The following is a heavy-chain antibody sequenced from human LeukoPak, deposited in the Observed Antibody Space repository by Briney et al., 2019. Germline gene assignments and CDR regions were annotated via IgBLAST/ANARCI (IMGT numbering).Heavy chain of an antibody. CDR2: ISNGGDP. D-gene: IGHD2/OR15-2a*01. CDR3: ALLSGGTFDY. V-gene: IGHV3-53*01. CDR1: GFVVTANY. Sequence: RPGGSLRLSCAASGFVVTANYLAWARQAPGKGLEWVSTISNGGDPFYGDSVKGRSTISRDESTNTFSLQLDSLRVEDMGVYYCALLSGGTFDYWGQGTQVTVAS. J-gene: IGHJ4*02.